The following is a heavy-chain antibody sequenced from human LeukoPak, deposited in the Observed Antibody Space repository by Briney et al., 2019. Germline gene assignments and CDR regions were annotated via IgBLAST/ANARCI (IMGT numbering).Heavy chain of an antibody. Sequence: PGGSLRLSCAASGFTFSSCAMTWLRQAPGKGLEWVSSISGSGATTYYADSVKGRFTISRDNSNNTVYLQMNSLRAEDTAVYYCAKDQSRVGESDPIDSWGQGMQVGVSS. J-gene: IGHJ4*02. D-gene: IGHD1-26*01. V-gene: IGHV3-23*01. CDR2: ISGSGATT. CDR3: AKDQSRVGESDPIDS. CDR1: GFTFSSCA.